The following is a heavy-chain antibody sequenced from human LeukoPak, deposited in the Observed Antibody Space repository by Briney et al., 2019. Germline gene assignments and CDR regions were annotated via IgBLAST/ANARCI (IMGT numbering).Heavy chain of an antibody. CDR3: VSTPGYSSSWYTYCQH. D-gene: IGHD6-13*01. J-gene: IGHJ1*01. Sequence: ASVKVSCKASVYTFTSCGSSWVRQAPGQGLERMGWISAYNGNTNYAQKLQARVTMTTDTSTSTAYMELRSLRSDDTAVYYCVSTPGYSSSWYTYCQHWGQGTLVSVSS. CDR1: VYTFTSCG. CDR2: ISAYNGNT. V-gene: IGHV1-18*01.